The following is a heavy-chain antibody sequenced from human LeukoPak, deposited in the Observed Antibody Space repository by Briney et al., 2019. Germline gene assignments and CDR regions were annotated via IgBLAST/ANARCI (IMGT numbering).Heavy chain of an antibody. Sequence: GESPKISCKGSGYAFTASWLPGVGKLPGKGLEWMGMIDSSDSYTNYSPSFQGHVTISADKSISTAYLQWSSLKASDTAMYYCAREKWLVGPDYWGQGTLVTVSS. CDR1: GYAFTAS. CDR3: AREKWLVGPDY. D-gene: IGHD6-19*01. CDR2: IDSSDSYT. V-gene: IGHV5-10-1*01. J-gene: IGHJ4*02.